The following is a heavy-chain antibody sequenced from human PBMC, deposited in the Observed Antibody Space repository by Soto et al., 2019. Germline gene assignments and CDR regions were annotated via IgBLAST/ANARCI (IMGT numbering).Heavy chain of an antibody. J-gene: IGHJ4*02. Sequence: GGSLRLSCAASGFTVSSNYMSWVRQAPGKGLEWVSVISGSGGSTYYADSVKGRFTISRDNSKNTLYLQMNSLRAEDTAVYYCAKRATGTYFDYGGQGTLVTVSS. V-gene: IGHV3-23*01. CDR2: ISGSGGST. CDR3: AKRATGTYFDY. D-gene: IGHD1-1*01. CDR1: GFTVSSNY.